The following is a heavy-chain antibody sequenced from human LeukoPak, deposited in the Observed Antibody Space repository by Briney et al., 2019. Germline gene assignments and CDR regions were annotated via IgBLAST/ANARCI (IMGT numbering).Heavy chain of an antibody. D-gene: IGHD5-24*01. Sequence: GGSLRLSCAASGFTFSSYWMHWVRRAPGKGLVWVSRINSDGSSTSYADSVKGRFTISRDNSKNTLYLQMNSLRAEDTAVYYCAKGDGYSGPYYFDYWGQGTLVTVSS. J-gene: IGHJ4*02. V-gene: IGHV3-74*01. CDR1: GFTFSSYW. CDR2: INSDGSST. CDR3: AKGDGYSGPYYFDY.